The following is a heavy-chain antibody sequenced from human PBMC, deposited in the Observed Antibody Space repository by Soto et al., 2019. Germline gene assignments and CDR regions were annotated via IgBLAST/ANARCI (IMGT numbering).Heavy chain of an antibody. D-gene: IGHD3-22*01. Sequence: PSXTLSLTCAVSGGSISSGGYSWSWIRQPPGKGLEWIGYIYHSGSTYYNPSLKSRVTISVDRSKNQFSLKLSSVTAADTAVYYWASTADYADTSGYYAVEDWGQGTPVNVSS. V-gene: IGHV4-30-2*01. CDR1: GGSISSGGYS. CDR2: IYHSGST. CDR3: ASTADYADTSGYYAVED. J-gene: IGHJ4*01.